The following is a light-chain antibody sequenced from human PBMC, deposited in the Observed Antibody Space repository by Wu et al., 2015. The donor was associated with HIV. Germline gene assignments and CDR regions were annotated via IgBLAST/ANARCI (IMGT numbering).Light chain of an antibody. Sequence: EIVLTQSPGTLSLSPGERATLSCRASQSVSSDYLAWYQQKPGQAPRLLIYGTSSRATGIPDRFSGSGSGTDFTLTINRLEPEDFAVYYCQQYGGSFTFGPGTRVDIK. CDR2: GTS. J-gene: IGKJ3*01. V-gene: IGKV3-20*01. CDR1: QSVSSDY. CDR3: QQYGGSFT.